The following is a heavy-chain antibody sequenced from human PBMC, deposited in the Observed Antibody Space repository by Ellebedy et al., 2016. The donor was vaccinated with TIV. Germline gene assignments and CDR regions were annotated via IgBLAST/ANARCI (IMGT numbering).Heavy chain of an antibody. V-gene: IGHV1-2*02. CDR3: AKDAWEKARISWEHDY. D-gene: IGHD5-24*01. Sequence: AASVKVSCKASGYTFTGYYMHWVRQAPGQGLEWMGWINPNSGGTNYAQKFQGRVTMTRDTSISTAYMELGRLRPEDTAVYYCAKDAWEKARISWEHDYWGQGTLVTVSS. J-gene: IGHJ4*02. CDR1: GYTFTGYY. CDR2: INPNSGGT.